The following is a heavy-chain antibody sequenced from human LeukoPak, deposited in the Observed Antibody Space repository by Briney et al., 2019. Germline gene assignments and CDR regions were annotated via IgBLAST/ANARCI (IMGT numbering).Heavy chain of an antibody. CDR1: VFTVIITC. CDR3: ARVDTVLDYYLDL. Sequence: GGSLRLSCAPSVFTVIITCVTWFRQAPGKGLEWVSTIYSGGTTYYADSVMGRFTISRHNSRNTLYLQMNSLRAEDTAVYCCARVDTVLDYYLDLWGQGTLVTVSS. V-gene: IGHV3-53*04. CDR2: IYSGGTT. J-gene: IGHJ4*01. D-gene: IGHD3/OR15-3a*01.